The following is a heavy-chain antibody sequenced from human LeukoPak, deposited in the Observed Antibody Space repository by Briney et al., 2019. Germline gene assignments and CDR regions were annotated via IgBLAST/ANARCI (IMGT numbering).Heavy chain of an antibody. V-gene: IGHV1-69*05. CDR3: ARDLRSGLSELDY. J-gene: IGHJ4*02. CDR1: GGTFSSYA. D-gene: IGHD1-14*01. Sequence: SVKVSCKASGGTFSSYAISWVRQAPGQGLEWMGGIIPIFGTANYAQKFQGRVTITTDESTSTAYMELRSLRSDDTAVYYCARDLRSGLSELDYWGQGTLVTVSS. CDR2: IIPIFGTA.